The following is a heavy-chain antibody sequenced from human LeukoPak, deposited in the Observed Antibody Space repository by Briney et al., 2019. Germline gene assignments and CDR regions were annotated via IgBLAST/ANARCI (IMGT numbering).Heavy chain of an antibody. CDR2: ISSSSSYI. D-gene: IGHD3-16*01. CDR1: GFTFSRYS. CDR3: ARDWGEYYFDY. J-gene: IGHJ4*02. V-gene: IGHV3-21*01. Sequence: GGSLRLSCPASGFTFSRYSMNWVRQAPGKGLEWVSSISSSSSYIYYADSVKGRFTISRDNAKNSLYLQMNSLRAEDTAVYYCARDWGEYYFDYWGQGTLVTVSS.